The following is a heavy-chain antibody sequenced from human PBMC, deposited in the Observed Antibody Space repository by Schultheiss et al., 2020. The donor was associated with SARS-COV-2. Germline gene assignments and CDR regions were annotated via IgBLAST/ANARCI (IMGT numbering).Heavy chain of an antibody. V-gene: IGHV3-48*03. CDR3: ARTGYGENGMDV. Sequence: GGSLRLSCAASGFTFSSYEMNWVRQAPGKGLQWVSYISSSVSTIYYADSVKGRFTISRDNAKNSLYLQMNSLRAEDTAVYYCARTGYGENGMDVWGQGTTVTVSS. CDR2: ISSSVSTI. CDR1: GFTFSSYE. D-gene: IGHD4-17*01. J-gene: IGHJ6*02.